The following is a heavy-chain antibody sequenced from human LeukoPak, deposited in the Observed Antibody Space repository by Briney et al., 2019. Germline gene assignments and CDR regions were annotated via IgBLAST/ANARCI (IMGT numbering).Heavy chain of an antibody. D-gene: IGHD3-10*01. J-gene: IGHJ4*02. Sequence: GASVKVSCKASGYTFTGYYMHWVRQAPGQGLEWMGGIIPIFGTANYAQKFQGRVTITADESTSTAYMELSSLRSEDTAVYYCARGSCTIGGCSSVGFGELLTPYYFDYWGQGTLVTVSS. V-gene: IGHV1-69*13. CDR2: IIPIFGTA. CDR3: ARGSCTIGGCSSVGFGELLTPYYFDY. CDR1: GYTFTGYY.